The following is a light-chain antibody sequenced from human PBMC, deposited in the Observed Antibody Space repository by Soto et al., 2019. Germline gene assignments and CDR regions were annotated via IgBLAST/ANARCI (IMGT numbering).Light chain of an antibody. J-gene: IGKJ1*01. Sequence: DIQITPSPFTPSASLRDRVTLTFRASQSISSWLAWYQQKPGKAPKLLIYDASSLESGVPSRFSGSGSGTEFTLTISSLQPDDFATYYCQHYNSYSEAFGQGTKVDIK. CDR3: QHYNSYSEA. CDR2: DAS. CDR1: QSISSW. V-gene: IGKV1-5*01.